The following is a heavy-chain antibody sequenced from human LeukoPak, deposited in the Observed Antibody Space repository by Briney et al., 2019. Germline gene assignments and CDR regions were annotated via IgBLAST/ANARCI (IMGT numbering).Heavy chain of an antibody. J-gene: IGHJ1*01. D-gene: IGHD1-26*01. CDR2: IFNGGST. CDR3: ATSIVGLTYDEHFQH. Sequence: GGSLRLSCAASGFAVSSNHMNWVRQAPRKGLEWVSVIFNGGSTYYADSVKGRFTISRDNSKNTLYLQMNSLRAEDTAVYYCATSIVGLTYDEHFQHWGQGTLVTVSS. V-gene: IGHV3-53*01. CDR1: GFAVSSNH.